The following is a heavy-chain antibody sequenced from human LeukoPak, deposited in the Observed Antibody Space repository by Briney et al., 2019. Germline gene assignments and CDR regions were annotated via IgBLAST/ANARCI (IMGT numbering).Heavy chain of an antibody. CDR2: ISSNGGST. D-gene: IGHD2-2*01. CDR1: GFTFSSYA. J-gene: IGHJ4*02. V-gene: IGHV3-64D*06. Sequence: GGPLRLSCSASGFTFSSYAMHWVRQAPGKGLEYVSAISSNGGSTYYADSVKGRFTISRDNSKNTLYLQMSSLRAEDTAVYYCVKGGCSSTSCYIDYWGQGTLVTVSS. CDR3: VKGGCSSTSCYIDY.